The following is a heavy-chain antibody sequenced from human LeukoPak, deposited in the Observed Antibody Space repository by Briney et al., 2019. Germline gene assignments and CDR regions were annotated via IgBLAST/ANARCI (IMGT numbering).Heavy chain of an antibody. CDR3: ARHLAGDQAYFDY. D-gene: IGHD3-16*01. J-gene: IGHJ4*02. CDR2: IIPIFGTA. V-gene: IGHV1-69*01. Sequence: ASVKVSCKASGGTFSSYAISWVRQAPGQGLEWMGGIIPIFGTANYAQKFQGRVTITADESTSTAYMELSSLRSEDTAVYYCARHLAGDQAYFDYWGQGTLVTVSS. CDR1: GGTFSSYA.